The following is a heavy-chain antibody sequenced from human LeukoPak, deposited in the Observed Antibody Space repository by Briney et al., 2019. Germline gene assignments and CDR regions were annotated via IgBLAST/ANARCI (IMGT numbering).Heavy chain of an antibody. CDR3: AKGYYDYVWGSYYFDY. D-gene: IGHD3-16*01. CDR2: ISGSGGST. Sequence: GGSLRLSCSASGFTFSSYAMSWVRQAPGKGLEWDSAISGSGGSTYYADSVKGRFTISRDNSRDTLYLQMNSLRAEDTAVYYCAKGYYDYVWGSYYFDYWGQGILVTVSS. V-gene: IGHV3-23*01. J-gene: IGHJ4*02. CDR1: GFTFSSYA.